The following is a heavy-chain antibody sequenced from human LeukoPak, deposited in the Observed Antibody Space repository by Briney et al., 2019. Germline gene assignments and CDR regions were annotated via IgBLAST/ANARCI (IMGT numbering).Heavy chain of an antibody. CDR3: ARDVGITIFGAAYYGMDV. CDR1: GYTFTSYY. Sequence: ASVKVSCKASGYTFTSYYMHWVRQAPGQGLEWMGIINPSGGSTSYAQKFQGRVTMTRDTSTSTVYMELSSLRSEDTAVYYCARDVGITIFGAAYYGMDVWGQGTTVTVSS. J-gene: IGHJ6*02. CDR2: INPSGGST. D-gene: IGHD3-3*01. V-gene: IGHV1-46*01.